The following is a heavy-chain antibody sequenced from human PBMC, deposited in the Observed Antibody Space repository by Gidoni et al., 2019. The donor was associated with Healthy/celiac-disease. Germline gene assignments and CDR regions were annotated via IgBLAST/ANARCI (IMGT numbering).Heavy chain of an antibody. J-gene: IGHJ6*02. Sequence: VQLLESGGGLVQPGGSLRLSRAASGFPFSSYAMSWVRQAPGKGLEWVSAISGSGGSTYYADSVKGRFTISRDNSKNTLYLQMNSLRAEDTAVYYCAKGTGRQLYGMDVWGQGTTVTVSS. V-gene: IGHV3-23*01. CDR1: GFPFSSYA. D-gene: IGHD5-18*01. CDR3: AKGTGRQLYGMDV. CDR2: ISGSGGST.